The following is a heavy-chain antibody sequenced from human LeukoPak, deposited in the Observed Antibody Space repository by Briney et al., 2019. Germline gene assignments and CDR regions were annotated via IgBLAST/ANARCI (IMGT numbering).Heavy chain of an antibody. D-gene: IGHD4-17*01. CDR2: IYYSGST. V-gene: IGHV4-30-4*01. Sequence: SETLSLTCTVSGGSISSGDYYWSWIRQPPGKGLEWIGYIYYSGSTYYNPSLKSRVTISVDSSKNQFSLKLSSVTAADTAVYYCAGIEGDYDFDYWGQGTLVTASS. CDR1: GGSISSGDYY. CDR3: AGIEGDYDFDY. J-gene: IGHJ4*02.